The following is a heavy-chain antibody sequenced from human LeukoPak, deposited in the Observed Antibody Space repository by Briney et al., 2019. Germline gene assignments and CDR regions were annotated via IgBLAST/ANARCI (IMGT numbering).Heavy chain of an antibody. J-gene: IGHJ5*02. CDR1: GGSISSYY. CDR3: ARDKIVDQVPFDYVWGKRHNWFDP. V-gene: IGHV4-4*09. Sequence: SETLSLTCTVSGGSISSYYWSWIRQPPGKGLEWIGYIYTSGSTNYNPSLKSRVTISVDTSKNQFSLKLSSVTAADTAVYYCARDKIVDQVPFDYVWGKRHNWFDPWGQGTLATVSS. D-gene: IGHD3-16*01. CDR2: IYTSGST.